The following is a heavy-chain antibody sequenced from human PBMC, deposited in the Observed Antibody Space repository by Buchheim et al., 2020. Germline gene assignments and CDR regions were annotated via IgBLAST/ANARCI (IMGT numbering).Heavy chain of an antibody. Sequence: EVQLVESGGGLVQPGGSLRLSCAASGFTLSTFSMNWVRQAPGKGREWVSYIRTSDNTINYADSVKGRFTISGDKAKKSLYLQMNSLRAEYTALYYCARDYDFAFDSWGQGTL. V-gene: IGHV3-48*01. CDR1: GFTLSTFS. J-gene: IGHJ4*02. CDR3: ARDYDFAFDS. D-gene: IGHD3-3*01. CDR2: IRTSDNTI.